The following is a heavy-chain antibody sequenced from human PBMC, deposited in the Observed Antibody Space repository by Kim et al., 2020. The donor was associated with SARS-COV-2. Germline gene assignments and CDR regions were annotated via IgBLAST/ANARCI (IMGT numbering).Heavy chain of an antibody. CDR3: AKWGSYDPFDS. Sequence: KYSQRIQGRVHSTRDTSASTVYMELSSLRSEDTAVYYCAKWGSYDPFDSWGQGTLVTVSS. V-gene: IGHV1-3*01. J-gene: IGHJ4*02. D-gene: IGHD1-26*01.